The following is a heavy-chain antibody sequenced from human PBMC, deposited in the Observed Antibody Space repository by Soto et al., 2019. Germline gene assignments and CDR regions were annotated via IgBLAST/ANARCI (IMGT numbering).Heavy chain of an antibody. CDR2: RYYRGTT. D-gene: IGHD6-19*01. Sequence: QLQLQESGPGLVKPSETLSLTCTVSGGSISSDTYHWGWIRQPPGKGLEWIGSRYYRGTTYENPSLRRRVRMSVDPSKNQFSLKLSSVTAADTSVYYCARHVGQWLAYWYFDLWGRGTLINVST. CDR1: GGSISSDTYH. V-gene: IGHV4-39*01. CDR3: ARHVGQWLAYWYFDL. J-gene: IGHJ2*01.